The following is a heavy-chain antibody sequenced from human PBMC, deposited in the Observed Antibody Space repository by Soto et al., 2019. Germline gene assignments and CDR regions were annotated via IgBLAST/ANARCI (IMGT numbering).Heavy chain of an antibody. Sequence: QVQLVESGGGVVQPGRSLRLSCAASGFTFSSYAMHWVRQAPGKGLEWVAVIWYDGTNKNYADSVEGRFTISRDNSKNTLYRQMNSLRAEDTALYYCARDRGSSSGALDYWGLGSLVTVSS. CDR3: ARDRGSSSGALDY. CDR1: GFTFSSYA. J-gene: IGHJ4*02. V-gene: IGHV3-33*01. D-gene: IGHD6-6*01. CDR2: IWYDGTNK.